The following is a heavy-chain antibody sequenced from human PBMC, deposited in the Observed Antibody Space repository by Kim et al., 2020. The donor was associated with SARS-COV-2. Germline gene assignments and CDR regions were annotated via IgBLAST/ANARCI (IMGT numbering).Heavy chain of an antibody. J-gene: IGHJ4*02. Sequence: GGSLRLSCAASVFTFSSYWMSWVRQAPGKGLEWVANIKQDGSEKYYVDSVKGRFTISRDNAKNSLYLQMNSLRAEDTAVYYCAREDFWSGSHDYWGQGTLVTVSS. D-gene: IGHD3-3*01. CDR3: AREDFWSGSHDY. V-gene: IGHV3-7*01. CDR2: IKQDGSEK. CDR1: VFTFSSYW.